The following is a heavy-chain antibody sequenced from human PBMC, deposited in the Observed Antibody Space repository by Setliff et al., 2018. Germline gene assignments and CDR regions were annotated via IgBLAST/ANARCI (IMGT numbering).Heavy chain of an antibody. V-gene: IGHV3-48*04. CDR2: ISGDGNTV. CDR3: ARDGVFYAMDF. CDR1: GFAFSTYG. Sequence: PGGSLRLSCVASGFAFSTYGMHWVRQAPGKGLEWLSKISGDGNTVYYADSVRGRFTISRDNAKNSLYLQMNSLRAEDSAVYYCARDGVFYAMDFWGQGTTVTVSS. J-gene: IGHJ6*02. D-gene: IGHD3-10*01.